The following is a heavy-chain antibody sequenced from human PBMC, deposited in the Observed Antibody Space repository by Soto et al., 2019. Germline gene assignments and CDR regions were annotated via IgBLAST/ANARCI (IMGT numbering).Heavy chain of an antibody. CDR2: IDAGRGDT. CDR3: AREGPNHRLS. CDR1: GYTFNSYS. Sequence: GASVKVSCKASGYTFNSYSMHWVRQAPGQRLEWMGRIDAGRGDTRYSQNFQGRVTITRDTSASTAYMELRSLRSDDTAVYYCAREGPNHRLSWGQGTLVTVSS. J-gene: IGHJ5*02. V-gene: IGHV1-3*01. D-gene: IGHD3-16*02.